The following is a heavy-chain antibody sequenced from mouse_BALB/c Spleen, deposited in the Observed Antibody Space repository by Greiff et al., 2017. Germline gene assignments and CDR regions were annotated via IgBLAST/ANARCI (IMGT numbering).Heavy chain of an antibody. D-gene: IGHD2-3*01. V-gene: IGHV3-5*02. J-gene: IGHJ2*01. CDR3: ARSYDGYRGYYFDY. CDR2: IYYSGTI. Sequence: QLQQSGPGLVKPSQTVSLTCTVTGFSITTGNYRWSWIRQFPGNKLEWIGYIYYSGTITYNPSLTSRTTITRDTSKNQFFLEMNSLTAEDTATYYCARSYDGYRGYYFDYWGQGTTLTVSS. CDR1: GFSITTGNYR.